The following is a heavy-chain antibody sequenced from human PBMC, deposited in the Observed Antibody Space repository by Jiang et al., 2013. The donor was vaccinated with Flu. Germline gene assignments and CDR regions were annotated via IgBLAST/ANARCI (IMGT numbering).Heavy chain of an antibody. CDR3: ARHGSGKYYYGMDV. CDR1: GDSISSGDYS. CDR2: IFHSGSP. J-gene: IGHJ6*02. Sequence: SGLVKPSQTLSLTCAVSGDSISSGDYSWSWIRQPPGKGLEWIGYIFHSGSPYYNPSLKSRVTISVDRSKNQFSLQMSSVTAADTAKYYCARHGSGKYYYGMDVWGQGTTVTVSS. V-gene: IGHV4-30-2*01. D-gene: IGHD1-26*01.